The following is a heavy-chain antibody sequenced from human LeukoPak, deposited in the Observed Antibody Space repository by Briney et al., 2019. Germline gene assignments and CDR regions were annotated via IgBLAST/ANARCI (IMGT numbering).Heavy chain of an antibody. V-gene: IGHV3-33*06. CDR1: GFNFRNYG. J-gene: IGHJ5*01. CDR3: AKSWQYNWFDS. CDR2: IWYDGSNK. Sequence: HPWGSLRLSCAASGFNFRNYGMHWVRQAPGKGLEWVAVIWYDGSNKYYADSVKGRFTISRDNSKNTLYLQMNSLRAEDTALYYCAKSWQYNWFDSWGQGTLVTVSS. D-gene: IGHD5-12*01.